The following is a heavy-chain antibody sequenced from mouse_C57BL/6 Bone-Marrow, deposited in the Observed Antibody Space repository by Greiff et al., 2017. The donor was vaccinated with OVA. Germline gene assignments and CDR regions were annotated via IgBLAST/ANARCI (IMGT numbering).Heavy chain of an antibody. D-gene: IGHD1-1*01. V-gene: IGHV1-81*01. J-gene: IGHJ1*03. CDR2: IYPRSGNT. CDR3: ARSPYYYGSYWYFDV. CDR1: GYTFTSYG. Sequence: QVQLQQSGAELARPGASVKLSCKASGYTFTSYGISWVKQRPGQGLEWIGEIYPRSGNTYYNEKFKGKATLTADKSSSTAYMELRSLTSEDSAVYFCARSPYYYGSYWYFDVWGTGTTVTVSS.